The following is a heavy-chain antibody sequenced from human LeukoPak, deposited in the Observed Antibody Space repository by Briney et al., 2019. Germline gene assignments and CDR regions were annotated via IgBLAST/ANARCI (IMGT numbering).Heavy chain of an antibody. Sequence: SETLSLTCTVSGGSISSYYWSWIRQPPGKGLEWIGYIYYSGSTNYNPSLKSRVTISVDTSKNQFSLKLSSVTAADTAVYYCVGHGDGSGSSIYYGMDVWGQGTTVTVSS. J-gene: IGHJ6*02. CDR3: VGHGDGSGSSIYYGMDV. V-gene: IGHV4-59*08. CDR2: IYYSGST. D-gene: IGHD3-10*01. CDR1: GGSISSYY.